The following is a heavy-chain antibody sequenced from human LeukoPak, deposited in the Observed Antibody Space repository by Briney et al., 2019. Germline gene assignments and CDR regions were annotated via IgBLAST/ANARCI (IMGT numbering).Heavy chain of an antibody. CDR3: ARSYDFWSGYYLGY. V-gene: IGHV5-51*01. D-gene: IGHD3-3*01. CDR2: IYPYDSDT. J-gene: IGHJ4*02. Sequence: GESLKISCKASGYSFISHWIGWVRQRPGQGLEFMGIIYPYDSDTKYSPSLQGQVTISADKSISTAYLQWSSLKASDTAMYYCARSYDFWSGYYLGYWGQGTLVTVSS. CDR1: GYSFISHW.